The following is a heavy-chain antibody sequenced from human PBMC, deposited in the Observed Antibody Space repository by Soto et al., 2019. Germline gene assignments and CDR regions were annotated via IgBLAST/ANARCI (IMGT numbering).Heavy chain of an antibody. D-gene: IGHD6-13*01. J-gene: IGHJ5*02. V-gene: IGHV4-59*01. CDR1: GGSISSYY. CDR2: IYYSGST. CDR3: ARSVGSSSWYGNWFDP. Sequence: SETLSLTCTVSGGSISSYYWNWIRQPPGKGLEWIGYIYYSGSTNYNPSLKSRATISVDTSKNQFSLKLSSVTAADTAVYYCARSVGSSSWYGNWFDPWGQGTLVTVSS.